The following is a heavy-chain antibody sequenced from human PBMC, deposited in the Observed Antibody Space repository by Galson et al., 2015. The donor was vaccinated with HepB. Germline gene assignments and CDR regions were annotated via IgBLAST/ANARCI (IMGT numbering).Heavy chain of an antibody. V-gene: IGHV1-24*01. CDR3: ATYGSGSHYYYYYGMDV. D-gene: IGHD3-10*01. CDR2: FDPEDGET. Sequence: SVKVSCKVSGYTLTELSMHWVRQAPGKGLEWMGGFDPEDGETIYAQKFQGRVTMTEDTSTDTAYMELSSLRSEDTAVYYCATYGSGSHYYYYYGMDVWGQGTTVTVSS. CDR1: GYTLTELS. J-gene: IGHJ6*02.